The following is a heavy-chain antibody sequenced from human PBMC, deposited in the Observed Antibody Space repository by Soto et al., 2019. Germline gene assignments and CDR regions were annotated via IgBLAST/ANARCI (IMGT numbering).Heavy chain of an antibody. CDR2: INPNSGGT. CDR1: GYTFTGYY. CDR3: AGEVVAGMDNWFDP. J-gene: IGHJ5*02. V-gene: IGHV1-2*04. Sequence: QVQLVQSGAEVKKPGASVKVSCKASGYTFTGYYMHWVRQAPGQGLEWMGWINPNSGGTDYAQKFRGWVTMTRDTSISTAYMELSRLRSDDTAVYYCAGEVVAGMDNWFDPWGQGTLVTVSS. D-gene: IGHD6-19*01.